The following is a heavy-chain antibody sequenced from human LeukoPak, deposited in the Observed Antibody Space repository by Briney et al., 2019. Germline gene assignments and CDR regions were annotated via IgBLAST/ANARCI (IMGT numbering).Heavy chain of an antibody. V-gene: IGHV4-4*07. CDR2: IYTSGST. CDR3: ARVRTYYDILTGYSDNAIDI. J-gene: IGHJ3*02. D-gene: IGHD3-9*01. CDR1: GGSISSYY. Sequence: SETLSLTCTVSGGSISSYYWSWIRQPAGKGLGWIGRIYTSGSTNYNPSLKSRVTMSVDTSKNQFSLKLSSVTAADTAVYYCARVRTYYDILTGYSDNAIDIWGQGTMVTVSS.